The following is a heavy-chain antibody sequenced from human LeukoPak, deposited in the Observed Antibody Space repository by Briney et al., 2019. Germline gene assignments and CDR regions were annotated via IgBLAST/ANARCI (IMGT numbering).Heavy chain of an antibody. CDR1: GYTFTTFC. CDR3: AKGSSGYFLDY. D-gene: IGHD3-22*01. CDR2: INPSSGST. V-gene: IGHV1-46*01. Sequence: GASVKVSCKASGYTFTTFCIHWVRQAPGQRLEWMGMINPSSGSTRFAQKFKDRVTMTRDMSTNTVYMEVSSLRFEDTALYYCAKGSSGYFLDYWGQGTLVTVSS. J-gene: IGHJ4*02.